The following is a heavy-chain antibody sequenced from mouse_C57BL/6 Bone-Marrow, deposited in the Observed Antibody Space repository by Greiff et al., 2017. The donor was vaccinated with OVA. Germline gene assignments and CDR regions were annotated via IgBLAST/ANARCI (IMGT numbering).Heavy chain of an antibody. CDR3: AGYGIYYGNFAWFAY. CDR2: IYPRSGNT. J-gene: IGHJ3*01. V-gene: IGHV1-81*01. D-gene: IGHD2-1*01. CDR1: GYTFTSYG. Sequence: VQLQQSGAELARPGASVKLSCKASGYTFTSYGISWVKQRTGQGLEWIGEIYPRSGNTYYNEKFKGKATLTADNSSSKAYMELRSLTSEDSAVYFCAGYGIYYGNFAWFAYWGKGTLVTVSA.